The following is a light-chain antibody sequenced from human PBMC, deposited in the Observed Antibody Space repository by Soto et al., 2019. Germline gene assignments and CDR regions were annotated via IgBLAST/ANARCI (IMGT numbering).Light chain of an antibody. V-gene: IGKV3-20*01. CDR3: QQYDSSPT. Sequence: EIVLTQSPGTLSLSPGERATLSCRASQSVTSSYLAWYQQKPGQAPRLLIYGASNRATGIPDRFSGSGSGTDFPLTINRLEPEDFAVYYCQQYDSSPTFGGGTKVEIK. CDR2: GAS. J-gene: IGKJ4*01. CDR1: QSVTSSY.